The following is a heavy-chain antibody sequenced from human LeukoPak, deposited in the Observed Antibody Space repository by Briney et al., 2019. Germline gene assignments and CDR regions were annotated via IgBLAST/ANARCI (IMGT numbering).Heavy chain of an antibody. Sequence: GRSLRLSCAASGFTFDDYAMHWVRQAPGKGLEWVSGISWNSGSIGYADSVKGRFTISRDNAKNSLYLQMNSLRAEDTAVYYCARDPDMGAYYYYMDVWGKGTTVTVSS. CDR2: ISWNSGSI. CDR3: ARDPDMGAYYYYMDV. V-gene: IGHV3-9*01. D-gene: IGHD3-16*01. CDR1: GFTFDDYA. J-gene: IGHJ6*03.